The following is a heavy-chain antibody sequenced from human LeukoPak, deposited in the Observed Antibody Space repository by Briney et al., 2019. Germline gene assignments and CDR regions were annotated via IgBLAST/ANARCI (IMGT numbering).Heavy chain of an antibody. CDR2: ISNSGSTI. Sequence: GGSLRLSCAASGFTFSNYGMNWVRQAPGKGLEWVSYISNSGSTIYYTDSVKGRFTISRDNAKNSLYLQMNSLRAEDTAVYYCARGTGYSLWGQGTLVTVSS. D-gene: IGHD2-8*02. V-gene: IGHV3-48*04. J-gene: IGHJ4*02. CDR3: ARGTGYSL. CDR1: GFTFSNYG.